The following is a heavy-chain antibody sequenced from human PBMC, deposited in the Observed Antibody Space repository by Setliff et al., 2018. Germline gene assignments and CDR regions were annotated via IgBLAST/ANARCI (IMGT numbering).Heavy chain of an antibody. CDR1: GYTFTSYG. V-gene: IGHV1-18*01. Sequence: ASVKVSCKASGYTFTSYGFSWVRQAPGQGLEWMGRISVYNGNTNYGQKYQGRVAMTTDTSTNTVYMELRSLRSDDTAVYFCVREYSGGGLTWGQWTRGTVS. D-gene: IGHD1-26*01. J-gene: IGHJ3*01. CDR2: ISVYNGNT. CDR3: VREYSGGGLT.